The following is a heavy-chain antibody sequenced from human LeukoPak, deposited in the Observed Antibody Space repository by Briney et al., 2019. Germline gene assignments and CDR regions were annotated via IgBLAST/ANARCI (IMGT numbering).Heavy chain of an antibody. Sequence: AASVKVSCKASGYTFRSYGFSWVRQAPGQGLEWMGWISPYNGNTNYAQRFQGRVTMTTDTSTSTAYMELRSLRFDDTAVYYCARDPTNTSGYYAYFDYWGQGTLVTVSS. CDR3: ARDPTNTSGYYAYFDY. V-gene: IGHV1-18*01. J-gene: IGHJ4*02. D-gene: IGHD5-12*01. CDR2: ISPYNGNT. CDR1: GYTFRSYG.